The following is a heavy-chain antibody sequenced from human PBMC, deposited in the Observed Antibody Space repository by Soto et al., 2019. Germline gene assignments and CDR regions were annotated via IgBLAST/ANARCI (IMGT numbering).Heavy chain of an antibody. J-gene: IGHJ3*01. Sequence: EVQLVESGGDLVQPGGSLRLSCAASGFTFKTYWMSWVRQAPGKGLEWVASIGPDGSAKYYVDSVKGRFTTSRDNTKNSLYLQMNSLRAEDTAVYYCARDPGIAAEGSGGSFDVWGQGTMVAVSA. CDR3: ARDPGIAAEGSGGSFDV. CDR2: IGPDGSAK. CDR1: GFTFKTYW. V-gene: IGHV3-7*01. D-gene: IGHD6-13*01.